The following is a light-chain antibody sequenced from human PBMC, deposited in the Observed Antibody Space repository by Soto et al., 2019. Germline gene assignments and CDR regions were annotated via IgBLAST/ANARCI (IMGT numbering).Light chain of an antibody. CDR3: NSFRVSHLYV. J-gene: IGLJ1*01. Sequence: QSVLTQPASVSGSPGQSITISCTGTSSDVGGSDHVSWYQQHPGKAPKLIIYEVTHRPSGVSDRFSASKSGNTASLTISGLQAEDEADYYCNSFRVSHLYVFGTGTKVTVL. CDR2: EVT. V-gene: IGLV2-14*01. CDR1: SSDVGGSDH.